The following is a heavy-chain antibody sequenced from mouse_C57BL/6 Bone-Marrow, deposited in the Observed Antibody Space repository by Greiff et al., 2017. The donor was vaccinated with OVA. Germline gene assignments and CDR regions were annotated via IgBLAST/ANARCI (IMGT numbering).Heavy chain of an antibody. V-gene: IGHV1-50*01. CDR3: ARDPPDYFDY. CDR2: IDPSDSYT. J-gene: IGHJ2*01. CDR1: GYTFTSYW. Sequence: QVQLQQSGAELVKPGASVKLSCKASGYTFTSYWMQWVKQRPGQGLEWIGEIDPSDSYTNYNQKFKGKATLTVDTSSSTAYMQRSSLTSEDSAVYYCARDPPDYFDYGGQGTTLTVSA.